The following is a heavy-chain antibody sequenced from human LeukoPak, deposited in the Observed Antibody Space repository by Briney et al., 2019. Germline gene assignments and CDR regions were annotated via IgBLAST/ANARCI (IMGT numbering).Heavy chain of an antibody. D-gene: IGHD3-22*01. CDR2: ISYDGSNK. CDR1: GFTFSSYG. Sequence: GGSLRLSCAASGFTFSSYGMHWVRQAPGKGLEWVAVISYDGSNKYYADSVKGRFTISRDNAKNSLYLQMNSLRAEDTAVYYCASIFHYDSSGPHAFDIWGQGTMVTVSS. V-gene: IGHV3-30*03. CDR3: ASIFHYDSSGPHAFDI. J-gene: IGHJ3*02.